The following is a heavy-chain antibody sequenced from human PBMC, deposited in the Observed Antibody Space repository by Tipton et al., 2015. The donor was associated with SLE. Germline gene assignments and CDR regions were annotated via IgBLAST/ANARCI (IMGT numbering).Heavy chain of an antibody. D-gene: IGHD3-22*01. CDR2: IYYSGST. Sequence: LRLSCTVSGGSLSSGGYYWSWFRQHPGKGLEWIGSIYYSGSTYYNPSLKSRVTISVDTSKNQFSLKLSSVTAADTAVYYCASQEENYDCSGIYFDYWGQGTLVSVA. CDR3: ASQEENYDCSGIYFDY. J-gene: IGHJ4*02. V-gene: IGHV4-39*07. CDR1: GGSLSSGGYY.